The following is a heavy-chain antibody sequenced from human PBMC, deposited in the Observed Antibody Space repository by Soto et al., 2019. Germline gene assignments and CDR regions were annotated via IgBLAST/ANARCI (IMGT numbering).Heavy chain of an antibody. Sequence: QVQLVESGGGVVQPGRSLRLSCAASGFTFSSYGMHWVRQAPGKGLEWVAVISYDGSNKYYADSVKGRFTISRDNSKNTLYLQMNSLRAEDTAVYYCAKGNIVATSYYYGMDVW. J-gene: IGHJ6*01. CDR3: AKGNIVATSYYYGMDV. V-gene: IGHV3-30*18. D-gene: IGHD5-12*01. CDR2: ISYDGSNK. CDR1: GFTFSSYG.